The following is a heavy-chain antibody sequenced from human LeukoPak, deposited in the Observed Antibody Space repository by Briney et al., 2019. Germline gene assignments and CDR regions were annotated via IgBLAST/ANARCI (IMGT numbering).Heavy chain of an antibody. Sequence: GASVKVSCKASGYTFTSYGIIWVRQAPGQGLEWMGWISAYNCNTDYSQNLQGRVTMTTDTSTNTAYMELRSLRSDDTAVYYCARDLTYWGQGTLVTVST. CDR3: ARDLTY. CDR2: ISAYNCNT. V-gene: IGHV1-18*01. J-gene: IGHJ4*02. CDR1: GYTFTSYG.